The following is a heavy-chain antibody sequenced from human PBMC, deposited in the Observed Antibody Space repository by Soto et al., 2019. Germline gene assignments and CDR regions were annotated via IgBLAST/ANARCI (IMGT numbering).Heavy chain of an antibody. J-gene: IGHJ4*02. CDR1: GYTFSGFS. CDR3: ASAAVTCLEGLDF. CDR2: INPNSGGT. V-gene: IGHV1-2*02. D-gene: IGHD3-9*01. Sequence: DSLKIWCNDSGYTFSGFSMHWVRQAPGQGLEWMGWINPNSGGTKSAEKFQGRVTMTRDTSISTAYMELSRLTSDDTAVYYCASAAVTCLEGLDFCGQRHQVT.